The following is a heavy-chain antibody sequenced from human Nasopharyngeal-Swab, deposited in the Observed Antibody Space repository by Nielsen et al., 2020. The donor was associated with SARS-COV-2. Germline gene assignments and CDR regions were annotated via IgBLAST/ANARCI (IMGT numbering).Heavy chain of an antibody. CDR2: IYYSGST. CDR1: GGSISSSSYY. V-gene: IGHV4-39*02. D-gene: IGHD3-10*01. CDR3: ARDPSVVRGVRRFDY. J-gene: IGHJ4*02. Sequence: GSLRLSCTVSGGSISSSSYYWGWIRQPPGKGLEWIGSIYYSGSTYYNPSLKSRVTISVDTSKNQFSLNLRSVTAADTAVYYCARDPSVVRGVRRFDYWGQGTLVTVSS.